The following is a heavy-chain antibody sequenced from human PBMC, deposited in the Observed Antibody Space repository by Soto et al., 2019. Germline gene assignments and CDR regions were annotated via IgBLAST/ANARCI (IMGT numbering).Heavy chain of an antibody. J-gene: IGHJ6*02. D-gene: IGHD3-16*01. Sequence: ASVKVSCKASGYTFTSYYMYWVRQAPGQGLEWMGIINPSGGSTSYAQKFQGRVTMTRDTSTSTVYMELSSLRSEDTAVYYFAREVGSIWGSLDVWVQGTTVTVSS. CDR1: GYTFTSYY. CDR3: AREVGSIWGSLDV. CDR2: INPSGGST. V-gene: IGHV1-46*01.